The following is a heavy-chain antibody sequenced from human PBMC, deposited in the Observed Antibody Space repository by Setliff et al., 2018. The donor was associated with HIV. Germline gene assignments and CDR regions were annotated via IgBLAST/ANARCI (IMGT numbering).Heavy chain of an antibody. D-gene: IGHD6-13*01. CDR1: GQFISDGYY. CDR3: VRIDGEAADTNY. Sequence: PSETLSLTCTVSGQFISDGYYWGWIRQPPGKGLEWIGSVYHSGKTYYNPSLKSRVTMSADTSKNQISLMLRSMTAADTAVYSCVRIDGEAADTNYWGQGTLVTVSS. J-gene: IGHJ4*02. V-gene: IGHV4-38-2*02. CDR2: VYHSGKT.